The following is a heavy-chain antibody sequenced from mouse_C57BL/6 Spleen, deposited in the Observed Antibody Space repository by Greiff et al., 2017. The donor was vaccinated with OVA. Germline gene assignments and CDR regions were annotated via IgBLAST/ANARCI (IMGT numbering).Heavy chain of an antibody. V-gene: IGHV5-17*01. J-gene: IGHJ4*01. CDR3: ARRERDY. CDR1: GFTFSDYG. Sequence: DVKLVESGGGLVKPGGSLKLSCAASGFTFSDYGMHWVRQAPEKGLEWVAYISSGSSTIYSADTVKGRFTISRDNAKNTLFLQMTSLRSEDTAMYYCARRERDYWGQGTSVTVSS. CDR2: ISSGSSTI.